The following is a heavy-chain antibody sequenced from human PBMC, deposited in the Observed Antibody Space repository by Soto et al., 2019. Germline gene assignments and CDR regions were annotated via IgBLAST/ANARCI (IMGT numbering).Heavy chain of an antibody. CDR3: AKCLRSSSSVFDY. D-gene: IGHD6-6*01. Sequence: DVQLVESGGVVVQPGGSLRLSCAASGFTFDDYTMHWVRQAPGKGLEWVSLISWDGGSTYYADSVKGRFTISRDNSKNSLYLQMNSLRTEATALYYFAKCLRSSSSVFDYWGQGTLVTVSS. CDR2: ISWDGGST. V-gene: IGHV3-43*01. CDR1: GFTFDDYT. J-gene: IGHJ4*02.